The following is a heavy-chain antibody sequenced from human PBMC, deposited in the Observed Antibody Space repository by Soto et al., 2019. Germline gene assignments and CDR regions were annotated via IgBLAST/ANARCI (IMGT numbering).Heavy chain of an antibody. CDR2: LTSRGTT. D-gene: IGHD5-12*01. CDR1: GASISSIGYY. V-gene: IGHV4-39*01. J-gene: IGHJ3*01. Sequence: AETLSLTCSVSGASISSIGYYWGWIRQSPGKGLELIGSLTSRGTTHHNPSFKSRVTFSLDTSQNQLTLRLRSVTVADGAVYYWARGEEATEKKQIDGRYHYGWHXWGRGTMVTVS. CDR3: ARGEEATEKKQIDGRYHYGWHX.